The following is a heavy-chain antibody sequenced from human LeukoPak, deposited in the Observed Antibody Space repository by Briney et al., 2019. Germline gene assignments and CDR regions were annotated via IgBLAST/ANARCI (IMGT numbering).Heavy chain of an antibody. CDR3: ARVAAAGYPFDY. J-gene: IGHJ4*02. CDR1: GYTFTSYD. Sequence: GASVKVSCKASGYTFTSYDINWVRQATGQGLEWMGWMNPNSGNTGYAQKFQGRVSMTRDTSISTAYMELSSLRSEDTAVYYCARVAAAGYPFDYWGQGTLVTVSS. CDR2: MNPNSGNT. D-gene: IGHD6-13*01. V-gene: IGHV1-8*01.